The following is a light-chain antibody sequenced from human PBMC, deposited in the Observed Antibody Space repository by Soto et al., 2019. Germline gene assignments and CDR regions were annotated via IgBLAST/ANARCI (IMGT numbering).Light chain of an antibody. J-gene: IGLJ1*01. Sequence: QSALTQPASLSGSPGQSITISCTGTSSDVGGYNFVSWYQQLPGNAPKLLIYDVTIRPSGVSDRFSGSKSGNTASLTISGLQAEDEADYYCCSYASSTIYVFGTGTKVTVL. V-gene: IGLV2-14*03. CDR2: DVT. CDR1: SSDVGGYNF. CDR3: CSYASSTIYV.